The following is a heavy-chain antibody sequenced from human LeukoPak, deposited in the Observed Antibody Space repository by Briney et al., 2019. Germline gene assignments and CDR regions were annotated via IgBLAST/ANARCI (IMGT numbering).Heavy chain of an antibody. Sequence: SVKVSCKASGGTFSSYAISWVRQAPGQGLEWMGGIIPIFGTANYAQKFQGRVTITTDESTSTAYMELSSLRSEDTAVYYCARVGVPAAPLGAFDIWGQGTMVTVSS. D-gene: IGHD2-2*01. CDR1: GGTFSSYA. CDR3: ARVGVPAAPLGAFDI. CDR2: IIPIFGTA. J-gene: IGHJ3*02. V-gene: IGHV1-69*05.